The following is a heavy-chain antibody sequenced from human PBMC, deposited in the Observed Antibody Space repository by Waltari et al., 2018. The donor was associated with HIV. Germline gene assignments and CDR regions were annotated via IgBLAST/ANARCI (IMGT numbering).Heavy chain of an antibody. CDR3: GSGSRRGHSHGIDY. CDR1: GYSISSDYY. V-gene: IGHV4-38-2*01. J-gene: IGHJ4*02. D-gene: IGHD5-18*01. Sequence: QVQLHESGPGMVKPSETLSLTCAVSGYSISSDYYWGLIRQPPGKGLEWIGSASRSGSTYYSPSLKSRVTISLDTSKNQFSLKLNSVAAADTAVYYCGSGSRRGHSHGIDYWGQGTLVTVSS. CDR2: ASRSGST.